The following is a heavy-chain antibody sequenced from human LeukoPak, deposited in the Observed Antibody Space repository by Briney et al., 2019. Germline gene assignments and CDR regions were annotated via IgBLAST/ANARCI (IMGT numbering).Heavy chain of an antibody. CDR3: ARGSRTIELGDDY. J-gene: IGHJ4*02. Sequence: GGSLRLSCAASGFTFSDSYMSWIRQTPGKGLEWLSYISSSSSDTNYADSVKGRFAISRDNAKNSLYLQMNSLRAEDTAVYYCARGSRTIELGDDYWGQGTLVTVSS. CDR1: GFTFSDSY. D-gene: IGHD5-24*01. CDR2: ISSSSSDT. V-gene: IGHV3-11*06.